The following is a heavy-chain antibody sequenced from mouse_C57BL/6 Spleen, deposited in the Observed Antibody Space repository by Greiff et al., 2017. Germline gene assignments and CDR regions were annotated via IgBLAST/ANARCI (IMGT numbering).Heavy chain of an antibody. CDR1: GFTFSDYG. V-gene: IGHV5-17*01. J-gene: IGHJ4*01. Sequence: EVKLVESGGGLVKPGGSLKLSCAASGFTFSDYGMHWVRQAPEKGLEWVAYISSGSSTIYYADTVKGRFTISRDNAKNTLFLQMTRLRSEDTAMYYGTRPGDYYAMDYWGQGTSVTVSS. CDR2: ISSGSSTI. CDR3: TRPGDYYAMDY.